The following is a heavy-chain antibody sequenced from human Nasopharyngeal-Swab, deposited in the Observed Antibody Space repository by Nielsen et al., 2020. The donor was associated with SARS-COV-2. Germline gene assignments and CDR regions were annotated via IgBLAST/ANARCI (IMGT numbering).Heavy chain of an antibody. D-gene: IGHD3-3*01. CDR2: IYYSGST. CDR3: ASGRLRFLEWPAEGEFYYYYDMDV. V-gene: IGHV4-39*01. Sequence: RQAPGKGLEWIGSIYYSGSTYYNPSLKSRVTISVDTSKNQFSLKLSSVTAADTAVYYCASGRLRFLEWPAEGEFYYYYDMDVWGQGTTVTVSS. J-gene: IGHJ6*02.